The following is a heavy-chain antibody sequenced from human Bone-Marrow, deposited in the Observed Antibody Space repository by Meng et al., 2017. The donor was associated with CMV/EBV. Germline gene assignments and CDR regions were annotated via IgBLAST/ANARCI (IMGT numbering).Heavy chain of an antibody. CDR3: ARELGYNCYYYGMDV. D-gene: IGHD2-15*01. J-gene: IGHJ6*02. CDR1: GFTFSSYW. CDR2: INSDGSST. V-gene: IGHV3-74*01. Sequence: GGSLRLSCAPSGFTFSSYWRHWVRQAPGKGLVWVSRINSDGSSTNYADSVKGRFTISRDNAKNTLYLQMNSLRAEDTAVYYCARELGYNCYYYGMDVWGQATTVTVSS.